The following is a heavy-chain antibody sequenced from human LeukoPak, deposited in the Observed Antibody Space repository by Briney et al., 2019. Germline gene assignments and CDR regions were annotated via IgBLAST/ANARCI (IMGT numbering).Heavy chain of an antibody. CDR1: GFTLSSYY. CDR3: VRNWNLDY. J-gene: IGHJ4*02. D-gene: IGHD1-1*01. CDR2: IKPDGSEK. V-gene: IGHV3-7*01. Sequence: GGSLRLSCAVSGFTLSSYYMNWVRQAPGRGLEWVANIKPDGSEKNYGDSVKGRFTISRDNAKNSLFLQMNSLTAEDTAVYYCVRNWNLDYWGQGTLVTVSS.